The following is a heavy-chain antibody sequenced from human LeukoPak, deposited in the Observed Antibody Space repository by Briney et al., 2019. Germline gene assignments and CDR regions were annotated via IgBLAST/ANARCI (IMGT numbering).Heavy chain of an antibody. CDR2: ISYDGSNK. Sequence: GRSLRLSCAVSGFIFGSYAMHWVRQAPGKGLEWVAVISYDGSNKYYADSVKGRFTISRDKSKNTLYLQMNSLGAEDTAVYYCARDLWSEQLFIALGYWGQGTLVTVSS. CDR1: GFIFGSYA. J-gene: IGHJ4*02. CDR3: ARDLWSEQLFIALGY. D-gene: IGHD6-6*01. V-gene: IGHV3-30*04.